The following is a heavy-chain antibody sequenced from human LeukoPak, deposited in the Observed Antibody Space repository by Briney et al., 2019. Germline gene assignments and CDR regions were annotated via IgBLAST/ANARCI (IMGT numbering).Heavy chain of an antibody. CDR3: ARDRAAVACTGFDY. D-gene: IGHD6-19*01. CDR2: IYTTGST. Sequence: SETLSLTCTVSGGSISSYYWSWIRQPAGKGLEWIGRIYTTGSTNYNPSLKSRVTMSVDTSKNQFSLKLSSVTAADTAVYYCARDRAAVACTGFDYWGQGTLVTVSS. J-gene: IGHJ4*02. V-gene: IGHV4-4*07. CDR1: GGSISSYY.